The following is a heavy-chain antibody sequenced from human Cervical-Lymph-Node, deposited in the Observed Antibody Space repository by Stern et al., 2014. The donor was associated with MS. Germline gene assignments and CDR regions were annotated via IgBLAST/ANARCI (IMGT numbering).Heavy chain of an antibody. D-gene: IGHD1-1*01. CDR3: AKNEGVRYYYGMDV. CDR2: ISGSGGST. V-gene: IGHV3-23*04. Sequence: EVQLVESGGGLVQPGGSLRLSCAASGFTFSSYAMSWVRQAPGKGREWGSAISGSGGSTYYADSVKGRFTISRDNSKNTLYLQMNSLRAEDTAVYYCAKNEGVRYYYGMDVWGQGTTVTVSS. CDR1: GFTFSSYA. J-gene: IGHJ6*02.